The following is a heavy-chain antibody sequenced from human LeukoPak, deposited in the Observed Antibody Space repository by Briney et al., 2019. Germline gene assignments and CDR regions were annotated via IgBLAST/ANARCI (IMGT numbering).Heavy chain of an antibody. CDR1: GGSISSSSYY. CDR3: ARPYYYGSGSYYRSYYFDY. V-gene: IGHV4-39*01. CDR2: IYYSGST. D-gene: IGHD3-10*01. J-gene: IGHJ4*02. Sequence: SETLSLTCTVSGGSISSSSYYWGWLRQPPGTGLEWVGSIYYSGSTYYNPSLKSRVTISVDTSKNQFSLKLSSVTAADTAVYYCARPYYYGSGSYYRSYYFDYWGQGTLVTVSS.